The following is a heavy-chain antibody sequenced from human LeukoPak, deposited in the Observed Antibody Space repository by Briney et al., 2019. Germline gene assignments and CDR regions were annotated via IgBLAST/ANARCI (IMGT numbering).Heavy chain of an antibody. CDR3: ARGYDGVGYFSSYFDS. J-gene: IGHJ4*02. Sequence: QPGGSLRLSCTASGFTFSSYAMHWVRQAPGKGLEYVSGINGNGGGTFYAPSVKGRVTISRDNSENTLYLQMGSLRAEDMAVYYCARGYDGVGYFSSYFDSWGQGTLVTVSS. CDR2: INGNGGGT. CDR1: GFTFSSYA. D-gene: IGHD3-22*01. V-gene: IGHV3-64*01.